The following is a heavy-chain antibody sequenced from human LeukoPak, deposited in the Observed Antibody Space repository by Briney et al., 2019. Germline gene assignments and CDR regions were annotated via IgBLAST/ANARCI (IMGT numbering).Heavy chain of an antibody. V-gene: IGHV1-18*01. D-gene: IGHD3-22*01. Sequence: ASVKVSCKASGYTFTNFGISWVRQAPGQGLEWMGWISPYDGNTDYPQKVQGRVTMTTDTSTSTAYMELRSLRSDDTAVYYCARDAHHYYDSSGYYFDPWGQGTLVTVSS. CDR2: ISPYDGNT. CDR1: GYTFTNFG. J-gene: IGHJ5*02. CDR3: ARDAHHYYDSSGYYFDP.